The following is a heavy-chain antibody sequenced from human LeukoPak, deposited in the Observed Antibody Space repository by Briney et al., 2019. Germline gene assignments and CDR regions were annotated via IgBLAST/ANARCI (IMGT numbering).Heavy chain of an antibody. Sequence: GGSLRLSCAASGFTFSSYGMHWVRQAPGKGLEWVAVIWYDGSNKYYADSVKGRFTISRDNSKNTLYLQMNSLRAEDTAVYYCARDRGCSSTSCSYYYYGMDVLGQGTTVTVSS. CDR3: ARDRGCSSTSCSYYYYGMDV. CDR1: GFTFSSYG. D-gene: IGHD2-2*01. V-gene: IGHV3-33*01. CDR2: IWYDGSNK. J-gene: IGHJ6*02.